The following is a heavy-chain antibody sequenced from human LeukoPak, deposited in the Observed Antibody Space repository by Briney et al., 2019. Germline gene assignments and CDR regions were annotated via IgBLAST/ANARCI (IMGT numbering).Heavy chain of an antibody. J-gene: IGHJ4*02. CDR3: AKDPYGTRYFDY. V-gene: IGHV3-23*01. CDR2: LSGSGGNT. Sequence: PGGSLRLSCAASGFTFSRNAMSWVRQAPGKGLEWVSSLSGSGGNTYYADSVKGRFTISRDNSKDTVYLQMNSLRAEDTAVYYCAKDPYGTRYFDYWSQGTLVTVSS. D-gene: IGHD2-2*01. CDR1: GFTFSRNA.